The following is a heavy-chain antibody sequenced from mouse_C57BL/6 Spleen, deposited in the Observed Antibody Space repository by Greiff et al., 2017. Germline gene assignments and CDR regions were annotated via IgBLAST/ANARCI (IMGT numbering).Heavy chain of an antibody. Sequence: QVQLQQPGPELVKPGASVKMSCKASGYTFTSYWITWVKQRPGQGLEWIGDIYPGSGSTNYNEKFKSKATLTVDTSSSTAYMQLSSLTSEDSAVYYCARKWDGNYLGYWYFDVWGTGTTGTVSS. CDR2: IYPGSGST. CDR1: GYTFTSYW. J-gene: IGHJ1*03. CDR3: ARKWDGNYLGYWYFDV. V-gene: IGHV1-55*01. D-gene: IGHD2-1*01.